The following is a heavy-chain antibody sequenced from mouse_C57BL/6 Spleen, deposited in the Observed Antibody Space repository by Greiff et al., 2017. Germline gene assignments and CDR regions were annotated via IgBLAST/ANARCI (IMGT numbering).Heavy chain of an antibody. CDR2: IYPSDRET. D-gene: IGHD1-1*01. V-gene: IGHV1-61*01. CDR3: ATGLVGSSEFCDD. CDR1: GYTFTSYW. Sequence: QVQLQQPGAELVRPGSSVKLSCKASGYTFTSYWMDWVKQRPGQGLEWIGNIYPSDRETHYNQKFKGKATLAVDKSSSTAYMQLSRLSSEDSAFYFCATGLVGSSEFCDDWGQGTTLTASS. J-gene: IGHJ2*01.